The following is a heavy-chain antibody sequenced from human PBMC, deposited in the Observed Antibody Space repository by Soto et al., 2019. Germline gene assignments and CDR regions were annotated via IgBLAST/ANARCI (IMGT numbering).Heavy chain of an antibody. J-gene: IGHJ4*02. CDR3: VKDSTIGSVFSGHDDIDS. CDR2: IIPMLDIT. V-gene: IGHV1-69*04. D-gene: IGHD5-12*01. CDR1: GYTFTSYD. Sequence: SVKVSCKASGYTFTSYDINWVRQATGQGPEWMGRIIPMLDITNYAQKFQGRVTITADKSTTTAYMEVSSLRPEDTAMYYCVKDSTIGSVFSGHDDIDSWGQGTPVTVS.